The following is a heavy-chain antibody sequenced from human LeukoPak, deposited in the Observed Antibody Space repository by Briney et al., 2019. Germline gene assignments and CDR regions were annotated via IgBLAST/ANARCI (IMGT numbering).Heavy chain of an antibody. CDR3: ARVKFVGWSSGWTPTWYFDY. Sequence: GGSLRLSCAASGFTFSSYSMNWVRQAPGKGLEWVSYISSSSSTIYYADSVKGRFTISRDNAKNSLYLQMNSLRAEDTAVYYCARVKFVGWSSGWTPTWYFDYWGQGTLVTVSS. D-gene: IGHD6-19*01. J-gene: IGHJ4*02. V-gene: IGHV3-48*01. CDR2: ISSSSSTI. CDR1: GFTFSSYS.